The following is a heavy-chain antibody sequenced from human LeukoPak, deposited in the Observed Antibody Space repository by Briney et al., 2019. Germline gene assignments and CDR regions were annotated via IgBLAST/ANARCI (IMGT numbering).Heavy chain of an antibody. CDR1: GFTFSSFE. D-gene: IGHD6-19*01. J-gene: IGHJ4*02. Sequence: PGGSLRLSCAASGFTFSSFEMNWVRQAPGKGLEWVLYISSSGHTIYYADPVKGRFTISRDNSKNTLYLQMNSLRAEDTALYYCAKDIYSAWNCFDSWGQGTLVTVSS. V-gene: IGHV3-48*03. CDR2: ISSSGHTI. CDR3: AKDIYSAWNCFDS.